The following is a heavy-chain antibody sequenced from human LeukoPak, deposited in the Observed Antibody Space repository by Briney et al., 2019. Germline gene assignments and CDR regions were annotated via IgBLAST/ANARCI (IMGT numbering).Heavy chain of an antibody. J-gene: IGHJ2*01. CDR1: GGSFSGYY. V-gene: IGHV4-34*01. CDR3: ARGFGSSYGRAHWYFDL. D-gene: IGHD5-18*01. Sequence: SETLSLTCAVYGGSFSGYYWSWIRQPPGKGLEWIGEINHSGSTYYNPSLKSRVTISVDTSKNQFSLKLNSVTAADTAVYYCARGFGSSYGRAHWYFDLWGRGTLVTVSS. CDR2: INHSGST.